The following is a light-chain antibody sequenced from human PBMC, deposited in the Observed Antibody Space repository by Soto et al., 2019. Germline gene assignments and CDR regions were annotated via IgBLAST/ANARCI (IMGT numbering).Light chain of an antibody. J-gene: IGLJ3*02. CDR2: TTN. CDR3: LLYYGGAHLV. CDR1: TGAVTSGNY. Sequence: QAVVTQEPSQTVSPGGTVTLTCASSTGAVTSGNYASWFQQFPGQPPRTLIYTTNNRHSWTPARFSGSLLGGRAALTLSGAQPEYEADYYCLLYYGGAHLVFGGGTKLTVL. V-gene: IGLV7-43*01.